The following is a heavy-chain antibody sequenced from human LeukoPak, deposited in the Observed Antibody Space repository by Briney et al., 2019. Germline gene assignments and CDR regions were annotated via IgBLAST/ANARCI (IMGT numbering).Heavy chain of an antibody. J-gene: IGHJ5*02. Sequence: SGTLSLTCAVYGGSFSGYYWSWIRQPPGKGLEWIGEINHSGSTNYNPSLKSRVTISVDTSKNQFSLKLSSVTAADTAVYYCARGGSGWYEGYNWFDPWGQGTLVTVSS. CDR2: INHSGST. CDR3: ARGGSGWYEGYNWFDP. D-gene: IGHD6-19*01. V-gene: IGHV4-34*01. CDR1: GGSFSGYY.